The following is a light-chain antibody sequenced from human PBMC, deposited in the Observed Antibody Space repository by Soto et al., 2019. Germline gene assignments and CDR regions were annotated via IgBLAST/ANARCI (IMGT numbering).Light chain of an antibody. V-gene: IGLV8-61*01. CDR3: GLYMGSGISV. Sequence: QTVVTQESSFSVSPGGTVTLTCGLSSASGSTSYYPSWYQQTPGQAPRTLIYNTNNRSSGVPDRFSGSILGDKAALTITGAQADDESDYYCGLYMGSGISVFGGGTKLTVL. CDR1: SASGSTSYY. CDR2: NTN. J-gene: IGLJ3*02.